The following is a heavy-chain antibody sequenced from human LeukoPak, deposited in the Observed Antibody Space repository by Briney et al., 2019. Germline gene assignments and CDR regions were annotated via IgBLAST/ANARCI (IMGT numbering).Heavy chain of an antibody. Sequence: SETLFLTCTVSGGSISSSSYYWGWIRQPPGKGLEWIGSIYYSGSTYYHPSLKSRVTISVDTSKTQFSLKLSSVTAADTAVYYCARDRGPLDYWGQGTLVTVSS. V-gene: IGHV4-39*07. J-gene: IGHJ4*02. D-gene: IGHD1-14*01. CDR2: IYYSGST. CDR1: GGSISSSSYY. CDR3: ARDRGPLDY.